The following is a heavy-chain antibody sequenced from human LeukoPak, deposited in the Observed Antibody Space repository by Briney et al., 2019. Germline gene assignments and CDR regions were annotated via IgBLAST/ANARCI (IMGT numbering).Heavy chain of an antibody. CDR2: ISGSGGST. J-gene: IGHJ5*02. D-gene: IGHD3-9*01. Sequence: SGGSLRLSCAASGFTFSSYAMNWVRQAPGKGPEWVSGISGSGGSTHYPDSVKGRFTISRDNSKNTLYLQMNSLRAEDTAVYYCAKDSYDILTGNNWFGPWGQGTLVTVSS. V-gene: IGHV3-23*01. CDR1: GFTFSSYA. CDR3: AKDSYDILTGNNWFGP.